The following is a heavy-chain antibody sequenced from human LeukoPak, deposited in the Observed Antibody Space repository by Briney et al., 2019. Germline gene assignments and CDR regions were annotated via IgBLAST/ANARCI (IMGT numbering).Heavy chain of an antibody. D-gene: IGHD2-2*01. CDR1: GYTFTGYY. V-gene: IGHV1-2*02. CDR2: INPNSGGT. CDR3: ARDVCSSTSCYGPNWFDP. J-gene: IGHJ5*02. Sequence: ASVKVSCKASGYTFTGYYMHWVRQAPGQGLEWMGWINPNSGGTNYAQKFQGRVTMTRDTSISTAYMELSRLRSDDTAVYYCARDVCSSTSCYGPNWFDPWGQGTLVTVSS.